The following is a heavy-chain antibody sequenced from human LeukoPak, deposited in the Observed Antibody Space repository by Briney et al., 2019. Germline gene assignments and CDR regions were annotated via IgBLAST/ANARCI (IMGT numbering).Heavy chain of an antibody. CDR2: IGPHSTFT. D-gene: IGHD2/OR15-2a*01. V-gene: IGHV1-2*02. CDR3: VREGEGPLSKDFDY. Sequence: ASVTVSCKSSGFTFTDHYIHWVRQAPGQGLEWMGYIGPHSTFTSSPQEFQGRVTMTRDTSMTTAYMELTRLTSDDTAVYYCVREGEGPLSKDFDYWGQGTLVTVSS. J-gene: IGHJ4*02. CDR1: GFTFTDHY.